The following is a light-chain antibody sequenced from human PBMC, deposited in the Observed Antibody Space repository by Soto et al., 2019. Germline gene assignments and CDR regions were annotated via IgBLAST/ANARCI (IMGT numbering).Light chain of an antibody. Sequence: DIQMTQSPSTLSASVGDRVTITCRASQSISSWLAWYQQKPGKAPKLLIYKASSLESGVPPRLSGSGSGTEFTLTIRSLQPDDFATYYCQQYNSYWTFGQGTKVDIK. CDR2: KAS. CDR3: QQYNSYWT. V-gene: IGKV1-5*03. CDR1: QSISSW. J-gene: IGKJ1*01.